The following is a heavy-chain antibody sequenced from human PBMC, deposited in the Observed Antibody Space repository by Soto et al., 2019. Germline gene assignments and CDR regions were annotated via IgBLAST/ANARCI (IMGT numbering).Heavy chain of an antibody. CDR3: GRDGVGATPLGWFDP. Sequence: QVQLVQSGAEVKKPGASVKVSCKASGYTFIGYYIHWVRQAPGQGLEWMGRINPRSGDTTYAQKFQGRLTMIRDTSISTAYMVLSSLRSDDTAVYYCGRDGVGATPLGWFDPWGQGSLVTVSS. CDR2: INPRSGDT. V-gene: IGHV1-2*06. CDR1: GYTFIGYY. J-gene: IGHJ5*02. D-gene: IGHD1-26*01.